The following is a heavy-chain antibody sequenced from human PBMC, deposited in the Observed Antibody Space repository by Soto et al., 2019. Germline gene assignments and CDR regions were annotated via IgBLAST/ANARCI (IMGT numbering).Heavy chain of an antibody. Sequence: SETLSLTCTVSGGSISSSSYFWGWIPHPPGRGLEWIGSINYSGSTYYNPSLKSRVTLSVDTSKNQFSLNVSSVTASDTALYYCSRSAPEGFEPWGKGTLVIVSS. CDR2: INYSGST. CDR1: GGSISSSSYF. V-gene: IGHV4-39*01. J-gene: IGHJ5*02. CDR3: SRSAPEGFEP.